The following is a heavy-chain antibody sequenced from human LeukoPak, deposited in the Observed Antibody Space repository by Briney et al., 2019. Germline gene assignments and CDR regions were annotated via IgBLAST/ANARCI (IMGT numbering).Heavy chain of an antibody. CDR2: ISAYNGNT. CDR1: GYTFTSYG. CDR3: ARVLRYFDWLFGGGRKTDDAFDI. V-gene: IGHV1-18*01. J-gene: IGHJ3*02. Sequence: GASVKVSCKTSGYTFTSYGISWVRQAPGQGLEWMGWISAYNGNTNYAQKLQGRVTMTTDTSTSTAYMELRSLRPDDTAVYYCARVLRYFDWLFGGGRKTDDAFDIWGQGTMVTVSS. D-gene: IGHD3-9*01.